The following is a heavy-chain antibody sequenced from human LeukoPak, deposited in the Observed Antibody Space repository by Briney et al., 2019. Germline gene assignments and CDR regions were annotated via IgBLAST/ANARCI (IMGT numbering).Heavy chain of an antibody. CDR2: INPNSGGT. CDR1: GYTFTGCY. D-gene: IGHD6-13*01. V-gene: IGHV1-2*02. J-gene: IGHJ4*02. Sequence: ASVKVSCKASGYTFTGCYMHWVRQAPGQGLEWMGWINPNSGGTNYAQKFQGRVTMTRDTSISTAYMELSRLRSEDTAVYYCARGPHSSNEVPYYFDYWGQGTLVTVSS. CDR3: ARGPHSSNEVPYYFDY.